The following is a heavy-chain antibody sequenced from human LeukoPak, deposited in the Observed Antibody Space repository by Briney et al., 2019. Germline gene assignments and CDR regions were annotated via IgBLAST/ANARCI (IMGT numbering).Heavy chain of an antibody. CDR3: ARDERLLSFLK. CDR2: ISGSGGNT. Sequence: GGSLRLSCAASGFTFSSYAMSWVRQAPGKGLEWVSAISGSGGNTYYADSVKGRFTISRDNSKNTLFLQMNNLRAEDTAVYYCARDERLLSFLKWGQGTLVTVSS. D-gene: IGHD3-3*01. V-gene: IGHV3-23*01. CDR1: GFTFSSYA. J-gene: IGHJ4*02.